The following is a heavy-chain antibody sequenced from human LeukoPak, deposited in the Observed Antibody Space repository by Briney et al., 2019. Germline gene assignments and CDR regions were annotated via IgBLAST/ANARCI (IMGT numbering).Heavy chain of an antibody. Sequence: GVYLRLSCAASGFTFSRCDMHWLRQAPGKGLEWVAFIRYDGSDKYYGNSVKGQFTISRDNSKNTLYLQMYSLRAEDTAVYYCAKADGDAPFDRWGQGTLVTVSS. CDR3: AKADGDAPFDR. J-gene: IGHJ4*02. D-gene: IGHD2-2*01. CDR1: GFTFSRCD. V-gene: IGHV3-30*02. CDR2: IRYDGSDK.